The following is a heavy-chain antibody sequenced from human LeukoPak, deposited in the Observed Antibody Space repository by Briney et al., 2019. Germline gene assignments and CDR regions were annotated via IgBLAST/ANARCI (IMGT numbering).Heavy chain of an antibody. CDR3: AKDLHYGSADY. J-gene: IGHJ4*02. CDR2: INPDGSTT. D-gene: IGHD3-10*01. Sequence: GGSLRLSCAASGFTFSNYWMHWVRQDPGKGLVWVSFINPDGSTTNYADSVKGRFTISRDNAKNALYLQMNSLRPEDTAVYYCAKDLHYGSADYWGQGTLVTVSS. V-gene: IGHV3-74*01. CDR1: GFTFSNYW.